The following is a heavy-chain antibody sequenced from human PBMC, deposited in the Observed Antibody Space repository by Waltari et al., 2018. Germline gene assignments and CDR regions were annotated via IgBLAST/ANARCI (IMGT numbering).Heavy chain of an antibody. Sequence: QLQLQESGPGLVKSSETLSLPRTVTEDTVNLYYWSCVRQSSGKTFEWLGYISYSEGPQYNPAVQSRLTLSLDTSKNHFFLSLRAVTAADTGLYFCVRGGGFRWFDVWGHGTLASVPS. CDR2: ISYSEGP. D-gene: IGHD2-15*01. CDR1: EDTVNLYY. J-gene: IGHJ2*01. CDR3: VRGGGFRWFDV. V-gene: IGHV4-59*02.